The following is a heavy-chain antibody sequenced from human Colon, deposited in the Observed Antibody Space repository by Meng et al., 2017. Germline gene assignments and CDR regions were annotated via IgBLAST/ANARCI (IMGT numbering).Heavy chain of an antibody. CDR2: ISSSGSTI. D-gene: IGHD1-26*01. V-gene: IGHV3-48*03. CDR3: ASWGSYGFYYGMYV. CDR1: GFTFSNYE. J-gene: IGHJ6*02. Sequence: GGSLRLSCAASGFTFSNYEMNWVRQSPGKGLEWVSYISSSGSTIYYADSVKGRFTISRDNAKNSLYLQMNSLRAEDTAVYYCASWGSYGFYYGMYVWGQGTTVTVSS.